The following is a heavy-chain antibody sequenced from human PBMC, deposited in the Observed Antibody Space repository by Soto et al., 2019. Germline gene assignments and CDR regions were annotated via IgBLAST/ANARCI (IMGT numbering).Heavy chain of an antibody. CDR1: GGSISSSSYY. CDR3: ARLGQQWLVNYYYYDYIDV. CDR2: IYYSGST. J-gene: IGHJ6*03. V-gene: IGHV4-39*01. Sequence: QLQLQESGPGLVKPSETLSLTCTVSGGSISSSSYYWGWIRQPPGKGLEWIGSIYYSGSTYYNPSLKSRVTISVDTSKNQFSLKLSSVTAADTAVYYCARLGQQWLVNYYYYDYIDVWGKGTTVTVSS. D-gene: IGHD6-19*01.